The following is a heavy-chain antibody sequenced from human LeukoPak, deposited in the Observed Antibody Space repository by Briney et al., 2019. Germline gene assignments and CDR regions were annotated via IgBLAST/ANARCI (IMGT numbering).Heavy chain of an antibody. D-gene: IGHD3-9*01. Sequence: PGGSLRLSCAASGFTFSSYSMNWVRQAPGKGLEWVSLISSSSSSIFYADSVKGRFTISRDSAKNSLYLQMNSLRAEDTAVYYCARDFGWLSGFDNWGQGTLVTVSS. CDR2: ISSSSSSI. CDR1: GFTFSSYS. J-gene: IGHJ4*02. V-gene: IGHV3-21*01. CDR3: ARDFGWLSGFDN.